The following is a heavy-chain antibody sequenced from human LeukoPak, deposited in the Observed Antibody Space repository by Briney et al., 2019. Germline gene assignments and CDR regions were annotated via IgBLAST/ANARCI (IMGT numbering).Heavy chain of an antibody. CDR3: ARGARLTMVRGVIRYFYMDV. J-gene: IGHJ6*03. CDR2: IKQDGSEK. D-gene: IGHD3-10*01. Sequence: PGGSLRLSCAASGFTFSSYWMSWVRQAPGKGLEWVANIKQDGSEKYYVDSVKGRFTISRDNAKNSLYLQMNSLRAEDTAVYYCARGARLTMVRGVIRYFYMDVWGIGTTVTISS. V-gene: IGHV3-7*04. CDR1: GFTFSSYW.